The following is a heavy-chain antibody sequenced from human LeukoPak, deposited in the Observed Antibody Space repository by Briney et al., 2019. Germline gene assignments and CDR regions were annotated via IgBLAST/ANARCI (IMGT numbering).Heavy chain of an antibody. J-gene: IGHJ4*02. D-gene: IGHD3-16*01. V-gene: IGHV1-2*02. CDR3: ARLLSGGAEHFDY. CDR1: GYTFTGYY. Sequence: ASVKVSCKASGYTFTGYYMHWVRQAPGQGLEWMGWINPNSGGTNYAQKFQGRVTMTRDTSISTAYMELSRLRSDDTAVYYCARLLSGGAEHFDYWGQGTLVTVSS. CDR2: INPNSGGT.